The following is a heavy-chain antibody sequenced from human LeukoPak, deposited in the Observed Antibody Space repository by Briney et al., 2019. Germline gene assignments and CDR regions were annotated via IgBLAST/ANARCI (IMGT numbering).Heavy chain of an antibody. CDR1: GGTFSSYA. V-gene: IGHV1-69*01. D-gene: IGHD3-22*01. Sequence: GSSVKVSCKASGGTFSSYAISWVRQAPGQGLEWMGGIIPIFGTANYAQKFQGRVTITADESTSTAYMELSSLRPEDTAVYYCARGYVHYYDSSGYYYYFDYWGQGTLVTVSS. J-gene: IGHJ4*02. CDR3: ARGYVHYYDSSGYYYYFDY. CDR2: IIPIFGTA.